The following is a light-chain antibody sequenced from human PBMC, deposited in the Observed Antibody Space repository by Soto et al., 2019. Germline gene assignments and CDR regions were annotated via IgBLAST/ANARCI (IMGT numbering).Light chain of an antibody. J-gene: IGLJ2*01. CDR3: QSYDSGLFGLI. CDR1: NSNIGAGYD. V-gene: IGLV1-40*01. CDR2: GNS. Sequence: QSVLTQPPSVSGAPGQRVTIACTGSNSNIGAGYDVHWYRHFPGAAPKLLLSGNSHRPSGVPDRFSGSKSGTSASLAITGLQPEDEADYYCQSYDSGLFGLIFGEGTKLTVL.